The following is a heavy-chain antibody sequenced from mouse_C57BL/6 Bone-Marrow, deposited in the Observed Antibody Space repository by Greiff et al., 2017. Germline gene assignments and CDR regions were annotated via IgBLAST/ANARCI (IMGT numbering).Heavy chain of an antibody. D-gene: IGHD2-1*01. CDR2: IYPGSGST. J-gene: IGHJ3*01. CDR1: GYTFTSYW. Sequence: QVQLQQPGAELVKPGASVKMSCKASGYTFTSYWITWVKQRPGQGLEWIGDIYPGSGSTNYNEKFKSKATLTVDTSSSTAYLQLSSLTSEDSAVYYCARCGNSAWCAYWGQGTLVTVSA. CDR3: ARCGNSAWCAY. V-gene: IGHV1-55*01.